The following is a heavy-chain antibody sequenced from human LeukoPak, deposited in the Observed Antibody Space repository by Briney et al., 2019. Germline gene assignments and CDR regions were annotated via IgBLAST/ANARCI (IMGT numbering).Heavy chain of an antibody. CDR1: GGTFSSYA. J-gene: IGHJ4*02. V-gene: IGHV1-69*04. D-gene: IGHD6-6*01. Sequence: SVRVSCKASGGTFSSYAISWVRQAPGQGLEWMGRIIPILGIANYAQKFQGRVTITADKSTSTAYMELSSLRSEDTAVYYCARDSSSAPGYFDYWGQGTLVTVSS. CDR2: IIPILGIA. CDR3: ARDSSSAPGYFDY.